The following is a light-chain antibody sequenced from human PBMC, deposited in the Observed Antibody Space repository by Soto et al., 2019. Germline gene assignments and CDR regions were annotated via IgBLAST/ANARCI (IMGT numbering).Light chain of an antibody. V-gene: IGLV2-14*01. CDR2: DIN. J-gene: IGLJ1*01. Sequence: QSALTQPAAVSGSPEQSITISWTATNRDVGNYCFVSWYRQQPDKAPELMIYDINNRPSGVSNRFSGSKSGNTASLTISGLQAEDEADYYCVSYTTSASDDFGTGTKVTVL. CDR1: NRDVGNYCF. CDR3: VSYTTSASDD.